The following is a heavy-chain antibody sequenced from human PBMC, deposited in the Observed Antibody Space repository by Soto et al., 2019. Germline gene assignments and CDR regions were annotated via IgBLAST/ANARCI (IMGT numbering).Heavy chain of an antibody. D-gene: IGHD3-22*01. V-gene: IGHV3-30*18. CDR3: AKAPSADSSGFDY. CDR1: GFTFSSYG. Sequence: GGSLRLSCAASGFTFSSYGMHWVRQAPGKGLEWVAVISYDGSNKYYADSVKGRFTISRDNSKNTLYLQMNSLRAEDTAVYYCAKAPSADSSGFDYWGQGTLVTVSS. J-gene: IGHJ4*02. CDR2: ISYDGSNK.